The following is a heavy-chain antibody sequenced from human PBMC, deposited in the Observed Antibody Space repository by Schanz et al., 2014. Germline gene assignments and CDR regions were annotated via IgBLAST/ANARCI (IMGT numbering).Heavy chain of an antibody. V-gene: IGHV3-30*04. J-gene: IGHJ6*02. CDR3: AKIRYDSSGYYLPYYGMDV. Sequence: VQLVESGGGLVQPGGSLRLSCAASGFTFSSYAMHWVRQAPGRGLQWVALISYDGGHKYYADSVKGRFIIPRDNSKNPLYLQMNSLRAEDTAVYYCAKIRYDSSGYYLPYYGMDVWGQGTTVIVSS. CDR2: ISYDGGHK. CDR1: GFTFSSYA. D-gene: IGHD3-22*01.